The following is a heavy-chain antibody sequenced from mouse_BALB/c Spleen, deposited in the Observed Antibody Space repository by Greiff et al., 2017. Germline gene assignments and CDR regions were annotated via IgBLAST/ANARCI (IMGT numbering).Heavy chain of an antibody. CDR1: GFTFSSYA. V-gene: IGHV5-9-4*01. CDR3: ARDLLLRAGDYYAMDY. CDR2: ISSGGSYT. J-gene: IGHJ4*01. D-gene: IGHD1-1*01. Sequence: EVKLVESGGGLVKPGGSLKLSCAASGFTFSSYAMSWVRQSPEKRLEWVAEISSGGSYTYYPDTVTGRFTISRDNAKNTLYLEMSSLRSEDTAMYYCARDLLLRAGDYYAMDYWGQGTSVTVSS.